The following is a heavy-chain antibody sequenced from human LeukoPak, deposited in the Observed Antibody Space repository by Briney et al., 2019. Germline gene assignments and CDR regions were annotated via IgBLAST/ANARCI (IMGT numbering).Heavy chain of an antibody. CDR2: INHSGST. CDR3: ASRRGHY. V-gene: IGHV4-39*07. CDR1: GGSISSGSYY. J-gene: IGHJ4*02. Sequence: SETLSLTCTVSGGSISSGSYYWSWIRQPPGKGLEWIGEINHSGSTNYNPSLKSRVTISVDTSKNQFSLKLSSVTAADTAVYYCASRRGHYWGQGTLVTVSS.